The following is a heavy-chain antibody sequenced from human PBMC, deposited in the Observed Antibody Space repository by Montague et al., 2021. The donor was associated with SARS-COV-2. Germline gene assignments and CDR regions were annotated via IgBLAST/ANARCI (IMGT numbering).Heavy chain of an antibody. CDR2: IYYTGNT. D-gene: IGHD3-16*01. V-gene: IGHV4-4*02. CDR3: ARGGTYHYGMDV. J-gene: IGHJ6*02. CDR1: DGSISSPNW. Sequence: SETLSLTCAVSDGSISSPNWWNWVRQPPGKGLEWIGEIYYTGNTNYNPSLKRRVTIFIDKSKNHFSLQLGYVTAAATAVYYCARGGTYHYGMDVWGQGTTVAVSS.